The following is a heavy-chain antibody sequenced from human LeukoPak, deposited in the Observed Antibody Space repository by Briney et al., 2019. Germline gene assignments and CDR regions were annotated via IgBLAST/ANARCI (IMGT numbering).Heavy chain of an antibody. Sequence: ASVKVSCKASGYTFTGYHMHWVRQAPGQGLEWMGWINPNSGGTNYAQKFQGRVTMTRDTSISTAYMELSRLRSDDTAVYYCARSDTAMVTPMHYWGQGTLVTVSS. CDR2: INPNSGGT. D-gene: IGHD5-18*01. J-gene: IGHJ4*02. CDR1: GYTFTGYH. CDR3: ARSDTAMVTPMHY. V-gene: IGHV1-2*02.